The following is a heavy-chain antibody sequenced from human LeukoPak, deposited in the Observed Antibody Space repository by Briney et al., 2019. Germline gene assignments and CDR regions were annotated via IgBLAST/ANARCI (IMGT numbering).Heavy chain of an antibody. V-gene: IGHV3-73*01. CDR2: IRSKDNNGAT. CDR3: AKSGGFVVVTATGS. J-gene: IGHJ4*02. D-gene: IGHD2-21*02. Sequence: GGSLRLSCAASGFTFSGSVIHWVRQASGKGLEWVGRIRSKDNNGATAYAASVKGRFTISRDNSKNTLYLQMNSLRAEDTAVYYCAKSGGFVVVTATGSWGQGTLVTVSS. CDR1: GFTFSGSV.